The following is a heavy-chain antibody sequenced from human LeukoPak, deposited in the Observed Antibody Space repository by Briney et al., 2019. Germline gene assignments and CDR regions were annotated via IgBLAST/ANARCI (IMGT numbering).Heavy chain of an antibody. CDR2: IIPIFGTA. CDR1: GGTFSSYA. Sequence: SVKVSCKASGGTFSSYAISWVRQAPGQGLEWMGGIIPIFGTANYAQKFQGRVTITADEFTSTAYMELSSLRSEDTAVYYCARDEGSSTKFKPNDAFDIWGQGTMVTVSS. J-gene: IGHJ3*02. V-gene: IGHV1-69*13. D-gene: IGHD2-2*01. CDR3: ARDEGSSTKFKPNDAFDI.